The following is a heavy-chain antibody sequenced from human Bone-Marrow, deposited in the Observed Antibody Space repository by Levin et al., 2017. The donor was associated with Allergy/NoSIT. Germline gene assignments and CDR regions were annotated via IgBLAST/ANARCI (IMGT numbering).Heavy chain of an antibody. D-gene: IGHD3-22*01. CDR3: ASDREGDPSCYYY. V-gene: IGHV3-23*01. CDR2: ISASGGST. CDR1: GFTFSNYA. Sequence: GGSLRLSCAASGFTFSNYAMSWVRQAPGKGLEWLSTISASGGSTKSADSTKGRFTISRDNSKNTLYLRMNSLRADDTAVYFCASDREGDPSCYYYLGQGTLVIVSS. J-gene: IGHJ4*02.